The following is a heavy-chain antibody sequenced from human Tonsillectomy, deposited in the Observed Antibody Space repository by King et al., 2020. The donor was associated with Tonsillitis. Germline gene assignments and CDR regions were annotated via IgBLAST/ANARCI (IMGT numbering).Heavy chain of an antibody. D-gene: IGHD1-26*01. CDR3: ARVPKGGSGSYQRMTFDY. J-gene: IGHJ4*02. Sequence: QLVQAGAEVKKPGASVKVSFKSSGYTFTGDYMHWVRQAPGQGLEWMGWINPNSGGTNSTQKFQCRVTMTRATSISTAYMELSRLRSDDTAVYYCARVPKGGSGSYQRMTFDYWGQGTLVTVSS. V-gene: IGHV1-2*02. CDR2: INPNSGGT. CDR1: GYTFTGDY.